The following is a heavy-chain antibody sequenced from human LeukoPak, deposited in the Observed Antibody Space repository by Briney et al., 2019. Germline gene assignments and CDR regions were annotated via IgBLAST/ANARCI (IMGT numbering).Heavy chain of an antibody. V-gene: IGHV1-18*01. CDR1: GYNFNKYG. J-gene: IGHJ6*03. CDR3: VRDDPEGATDDYYFYYYMDV. Sequence: GAAVKVSCKASGYNFNKYGISWVRRAPGQGLEWIGWMSAYNHRTRYLQKLQGRVTMTIDTSTTTAFLEVESLRSDDTGVYFCVRDDPEGATDDYYFYYYMDVWGEGTAVIVS. CDR2: MSAYNHRT. D-gene: IGHD1-26*01.